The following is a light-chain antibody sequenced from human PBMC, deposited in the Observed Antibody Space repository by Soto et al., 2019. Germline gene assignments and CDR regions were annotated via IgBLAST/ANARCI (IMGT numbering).Light chain of an antibody. J-gene: IGKJ4*01. V-gene: IGKV1-12*01. CDR3: QQSKTFPLT. Sequence: DIQMTQSRASVWGWLGDRVTITCRVSQDINSWLTWYQQKPGKAPKVLIYIASRLQSGVPSRFSGRGSGTDFSLTISNLQPEDFATYFCQQSKTFPLTFGGGTKVDIK. CDR1: QDINSW. CDR2: IAS.